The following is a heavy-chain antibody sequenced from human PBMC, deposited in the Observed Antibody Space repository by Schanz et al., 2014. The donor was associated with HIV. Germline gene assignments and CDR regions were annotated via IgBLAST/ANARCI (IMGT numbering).Heavy chain of an antibody. V-gene: IGHV3-9*01. CDR1: GFTFDDYA. Sequence: EVQLVESGGGLVQPGRSLRLSCAASGFTFDDYAMHWVRPAPGKGLEWVSCISWNSGSIGYADSVKGRFTISRDNAKNSLYLQMNSLRAEDTALYYCACECDYGGNSCFDYWGQGTLVTVSS. CDR2: ISWNSGSI. J-gene: IGHJ4*02. D-gene: IGHD4-17*01. CDR3: ACECDYGGNSCFDY.